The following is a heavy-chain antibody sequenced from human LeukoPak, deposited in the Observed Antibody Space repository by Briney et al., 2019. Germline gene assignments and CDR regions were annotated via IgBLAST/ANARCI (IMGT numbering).Heavy chain of an antibody. J-gene: IGHJ6*03. D-gene: IGHD1-26*01. V-gene: IGHV3-7*01. CDR2: IKQDGSEK. CDR3: ASLEGEGATTVPYYYYYMDV. Sequence: GGSLRLSCAASGFTFSSYSMNWVRQAPGKGLEWVANIKQDGSEKYYVDSVKGRFTISRDNAKNSLYLQMNSLRAEDTAVYYCASLEGEGATTVPYYYYYMDVWGKGTTVTVSS. CDR1: GFTFSSYS.